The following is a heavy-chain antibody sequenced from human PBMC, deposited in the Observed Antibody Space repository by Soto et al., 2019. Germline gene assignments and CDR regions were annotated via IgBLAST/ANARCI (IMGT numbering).Heavy chain of an antibody. CDR3: SREGLMVYAIPSYYYYGMDV. J-gene: IGHJ6*02. CDR2: IWYDGSNK. V-gene: IGHV3-33*01. CDR1: GFTFSSYG. Sequence: QVQLVESGGGVVQPGRSLRLSCAASGFTFSSYGKHWVRQAPGKGLEWVAGIWYDGSNKYYADSVKGRFTISRDNSKNTRYVQMNSRRAEDTAVYYCSREGLMVYAIPSYYYYGMDVWGQGTTVTVSS. D-gene: IGHD2-8*01.